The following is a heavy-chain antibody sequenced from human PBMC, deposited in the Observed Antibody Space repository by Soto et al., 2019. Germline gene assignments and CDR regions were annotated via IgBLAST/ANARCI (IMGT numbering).Heavy chain of an antibody. Sequence: QLQLQESGPGLVKPSETLSLTCTVSGGSISSSSYYWGWIRQPPGKGLEWIGSIYYSGSTYYNPSLKSRVTISVDTSKNQFSRKLSSVTAADTAVYYCARPVYGDYAFGMDVWGQGTTVTVSS. D-gene: IGHD4-17*01. CDR3: ARPVYGDYAFGMDV. CDR1: GGSISSSSYY. V-gene: IGHV4-39*01. J-gene: IGHJ6*02. CDR2: IYYSGST.